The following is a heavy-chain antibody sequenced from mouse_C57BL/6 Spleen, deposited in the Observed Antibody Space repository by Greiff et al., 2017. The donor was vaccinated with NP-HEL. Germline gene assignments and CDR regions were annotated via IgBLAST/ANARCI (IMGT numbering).Heavy chain of an antibody. CDR2: ISSGGSYT. J-gene: IGHJ4*01. CDR3: ARHTTTVVATPLDY. CDR1: GFTFSSYG. Sequence: EVKLMESGGDLVKPGGSLKLSCAASGFTFSSYGMSWVRQTPDKRLEWVATISSGGSYTYYPDSVKGRFTISRDNAKNTLYLQMSSLKSEDTAMYYCARHTTTVVATPLDYWGQGTSVTVSS. V-gene: IGHV5-6*01. D-gene: IGHD1-1*01.